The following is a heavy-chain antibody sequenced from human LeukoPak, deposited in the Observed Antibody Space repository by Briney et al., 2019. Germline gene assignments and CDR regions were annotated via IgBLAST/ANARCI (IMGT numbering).Heavy chain of an antibody. CDR1: SGSFCGYY. J-gene: IGHJ4*02. CDR2: FNHNWGT. CDR3: ARVTTMVRGVDY. V-gene: IGHV4-34*01. D-gene: IGHD3-10*01. Sequence: SETLSLTCAVYSGSFCGYYWTWFRQPPGKGLEWIGEFNHNWGTKYNPSLKSRVTISVDTSKNQFSLKLSSVTAADTAVYYCARVTTMVRGVDYWGQGTLVTVSS.